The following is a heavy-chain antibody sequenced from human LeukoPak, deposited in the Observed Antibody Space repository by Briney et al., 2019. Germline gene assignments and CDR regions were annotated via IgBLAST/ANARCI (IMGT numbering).Heavy chain of an antibody. V-gene: IGHV3-9*01. D-gene: IGHD5-18*01. J-gene: IGHJ3*02. CDR1: GFTFSSYW. Sequence: GGSLRLSCTASGFTFSSYWMHWVRQAPGKGLEWVSGISWNSGSIGYADSVKGRFTISRDNAKNSLYLQMNSLRAEDTALYYCAKAPVDTATLGAFDIWGQGTMVTVSS. CDR3: AKAPVDTATLGAFDI. CDR2: ISWNSGSI.